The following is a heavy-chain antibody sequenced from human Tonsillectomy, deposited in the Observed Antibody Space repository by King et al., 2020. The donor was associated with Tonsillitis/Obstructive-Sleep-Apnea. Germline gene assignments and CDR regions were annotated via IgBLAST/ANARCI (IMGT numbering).Heavy chain of an antibody. CDR2: IYYSGST. D-gene: IGHD6-13*01. CDR3: ARVGSGSSSWYYFDY. J-gene: IGHJ4*02. CDR1: GGSISSYY. Sequence: QLQESGPGLVKPSETLSLTCTVSGGSISSYYWSWIRQPPGKGLEWFGYIYYSGSTNYNPSLKSRVTISVDTSKNQFSLKLSTVTAADTAVYYCARVGSGSSSWYYFDYWGQGTLVTVSS. V-gene: IGHV4-59*01.